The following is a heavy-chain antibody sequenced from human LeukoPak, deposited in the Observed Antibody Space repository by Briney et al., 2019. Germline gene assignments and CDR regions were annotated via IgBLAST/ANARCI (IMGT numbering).Heavy chain of an antibody. CDR1: GYTFPGYY. V-gene: IGHV1-69*13. CDR3: ARIRDYGSGSYWFDY. Sequence: SVKVSCKASGYTFPGYYMHWVRQARGQGLEWMGGIIPIFGTANYAQKFQGRVTITADESTSTAYMELSSLRSEDTAVYYCARIRDYGSGSYWFDYWGQGTLVTVSS. CDR2: IIPIFGTA. D-gene: IGHD3-10*01. J-gene: IGHJ4*02.